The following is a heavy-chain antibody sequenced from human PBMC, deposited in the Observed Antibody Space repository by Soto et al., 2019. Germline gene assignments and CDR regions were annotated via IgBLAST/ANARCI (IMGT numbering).Heavy chain of an antibody. CDR2: IYYSWRT. CDR3: ARFAREENPKVGSWYYFDY. CDR1: GGSISSGGYF. V-gene: IGHV4-31*11. D-gene: IGHD6-13*01. Sequence: PSETLSLTCAVSGGSISSGGYFWSWVRQHPWNGLEWIGNIYYSWRTYYNPSLKSRVTISLDTSKNQFSLKLSSVTAADTAVYYCARFAREENPKVGSWYYFDYWGQGTRVTVSS. J-gene: IGHJ4*02.